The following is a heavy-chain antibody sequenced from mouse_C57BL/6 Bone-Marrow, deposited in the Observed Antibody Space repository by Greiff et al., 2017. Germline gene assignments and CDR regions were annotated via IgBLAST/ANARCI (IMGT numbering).Heavy chain of an antibody. V-gene: IGHV5-4*01. D-gene: IGHD1-1*01. CDR3: ARAYYYGSSSYWYFDV. J-gene: IGHJ1*03. CDR2: ISDGGSYT. CDR1: GFTFSSYA. Sequence: EVQGVESGGGLVKPGGSLKLSCAASGFTFSSYAMSWVRQTPEKRLEWVATISDGGSYTYYPDNVKGRFTISRDNAKNNLYLQMSHLKSEDTAMYYCARAYYYGSSSYWYFDVWGTGTTVTVSS.